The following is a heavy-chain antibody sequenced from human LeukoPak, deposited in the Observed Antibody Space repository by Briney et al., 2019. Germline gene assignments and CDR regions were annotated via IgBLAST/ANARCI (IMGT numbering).Heavy chain of an antibody. J-gene: IGHJ3*02. CDR3: ASPTYDILTGDAFDI. CDR2: ISAYNGNT. CDR1: SYTFTSYG. V-gene: IGHV1-18*01. D-gene: IGHD3-9*01. Sequence: GASVKVSCKASSYTFTSYGISWVRQAPGQGLESMGWISAYNGNTNYAQKLQGRVTMTTDTSTSTAYMELRSLRSDDTAVYYCASPTYDILTGDAFDIWGQGTMVTVSS.